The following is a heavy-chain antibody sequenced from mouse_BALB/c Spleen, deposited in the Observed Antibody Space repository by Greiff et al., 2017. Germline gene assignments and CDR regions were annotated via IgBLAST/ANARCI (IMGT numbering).Heavy chain of an antibody. V-gene: IGHV3-2*02. CDR1: GYSITSDYA. CDR3: AGRPHWYFDV. J-gene: IGHJ1*01. Sequence: EVKLVESGPGLVKPSQSLSLTCTVTGYSITSDYAWNWIRQFPGNKLEWMGYISYSGSTSYNPSLKSRISITRDTSKNQFFLQLNSVTTEDTATYYCAGRPHWYFDVWGAGTTVTVSS. CDR2: ISYSGST.